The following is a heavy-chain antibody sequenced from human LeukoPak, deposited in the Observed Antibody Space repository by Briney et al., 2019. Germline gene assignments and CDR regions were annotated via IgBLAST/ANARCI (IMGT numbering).Heavy chain of an antibody. V-gene: IGHV4-34*01. CDR1: GGSFSGYY. Sequence: SETLSLTCAVYGGSFSGYYWSWIRQPPGKGLEWIGEINHSGSTNYNPPLKSRVTISVDTSKNQFSLKLSSVTAADTAVYYCARGRNIAARPVDYWGQGTLVTVSS. D-gene: IGHD6-6*01. J-gene: IGHJ4*02. CDR3: ARGRNIAARPVDY. CDR2: INHSGST.